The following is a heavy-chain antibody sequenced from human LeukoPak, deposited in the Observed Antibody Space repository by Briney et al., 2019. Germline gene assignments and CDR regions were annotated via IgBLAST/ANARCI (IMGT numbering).Heavy chain of an antibody. D-gene: IGHD5-18*01. CDR2: MIGSGGST. V-gene: IGHV3-23*01. CDR3: AKSSGYSYAYAYYFDY. CDR1: GFTFSSYA. Sequence: GFLGLSCAASGFTFSSYAMSWVRQAPGKGLEWVSGMIGSGGSTYYADSVKGRFSISRDNSKNTLYLQMDSLRAEDTAVYYCAKSSGYSYAYAYYFDYWGQGTLVTVSS. J-gene: IGHJ4*02.